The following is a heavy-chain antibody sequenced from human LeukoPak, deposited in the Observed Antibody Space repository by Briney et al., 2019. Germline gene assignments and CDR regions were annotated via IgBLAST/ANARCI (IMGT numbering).Heavy chain of an antibody. CDR3: ARAPTSEQQLQFDY. J-gene: IGHJ4*02. D-gene: IGHD6-13*01. V-gene: IGHV3-21*01. Sequence: GSLRLSCVVSGFTLSSYYMNWVRQAPGKVLEWVSSISSSRSYIYYADSVKGRFTISRDNAKNSLYLQMNSLRAEDTAVYYCARAPTSEQQLQFDYWGQGTLVTVSS. CDR1: GFTLSSYY. CDR2: ISSSRSYI.